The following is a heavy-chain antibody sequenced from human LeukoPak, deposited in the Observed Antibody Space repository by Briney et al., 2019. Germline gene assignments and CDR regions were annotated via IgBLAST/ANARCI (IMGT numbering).Heavy chain of an antibody. V-gene: IGHV4-34*01. CDR3: TYTGWYKVPDY. J-gene: IGHJ4*02. CDR1: GGSLSSYY. D-gene: IGHD6-19*01. CDR2: ITHSGST. Sequence: SETLSLTCAVYGGSLSSYYCSWIRQPPGKGPEWIGHITHSGSTNYNPSLKNRVTVSVDASKNQFSLKLSSVTAADTAVYYCTYTGWYKVPDYWGQGTLVTVSS.